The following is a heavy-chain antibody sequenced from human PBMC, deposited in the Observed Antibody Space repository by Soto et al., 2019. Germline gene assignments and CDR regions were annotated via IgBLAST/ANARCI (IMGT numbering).Heavy chain of an antibody. J-gene: IGHJ3*02. CDR1: GFTFSSYA. V-gene: IGHV3-30-3*01. CDR2: ISYDGSDK. D-gene: IGHD2-21*02. Sequence: QVQLVESGGGVVQPGRSLRLSCAASGFTFSSYAMHWVRQAPGKGLEWVAVISYDGSDKYYADSVKGRFTISRDNYKNTLYLQMNSLRAEDTAVYYCERYIVVVTATYAFDIWGQGTMVTVSS. CDR3: ERYIVVVTATYAFDI.